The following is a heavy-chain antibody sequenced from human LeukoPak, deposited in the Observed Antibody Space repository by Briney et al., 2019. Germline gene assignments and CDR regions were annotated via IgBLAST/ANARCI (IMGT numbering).Heavy chain of an antibody. CDR2: IWYDGSNK. CDR1: GFTFSSYG. Sequence: GGSLRLSCAASGFTFSSYGMHWVRQAPGKGLEWVAVIWYDGSNKYYADSVKGRFTIFRDNSKNTLYLQMNSLRAEDTAVYYCARAKYSSSNAFDIWGQGTMVTVSS. J-gene: IGHJ3*02. V-gene: IGHV3-33*01. CDR3: ARAKYSSSNAFDI. D-gene: IGHD6-6*01.